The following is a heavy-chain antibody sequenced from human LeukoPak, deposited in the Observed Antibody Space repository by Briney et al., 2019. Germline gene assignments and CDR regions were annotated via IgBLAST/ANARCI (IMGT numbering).Heavy chain of an antibody. V-gene: IGHV3-64*01. CDR1: GFTFSSYA. CDR2: ISSNGGST. Sequence: GGSLRLSCAASGFTFSSYAMHWVRQAPGKGLEYVSAISSNGGSTYYANSVKGRFTISRDNSKNTLYLQMGSLRAEDMAVYYCARGKVVGGPNAFDIWGQGTMVTVSS. CDR3: ARGKVVGGPNAFDI. J-gene: IGHJ3*02. D-gene: IGHD2-15*01.